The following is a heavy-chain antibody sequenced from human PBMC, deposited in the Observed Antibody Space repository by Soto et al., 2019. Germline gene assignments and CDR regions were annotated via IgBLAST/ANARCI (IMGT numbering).Heavy chain of an antibody. V-gene: IGHV1-18*01. CDR2: ISAYNGNT. D-gene: IGHD2-21*02. J-gene: IGHJ6*03. CDR1: GYTVTSYG. Sequence: QVQLVQSGAEVKKPGASVKVSCKASGYTVTSYGISWVRPAPGQGLEWMGWISAYNGNTNYAQKLQGRVTMTTDTSTSTAYMELRSLRSDDTAVYYCARVTATNYYYYYMDVWGKGTTVTVSS. CDR3: ARVTATNYYYYYMDV.